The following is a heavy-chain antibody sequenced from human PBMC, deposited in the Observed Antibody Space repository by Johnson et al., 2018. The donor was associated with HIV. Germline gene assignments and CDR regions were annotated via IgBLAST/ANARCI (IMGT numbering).Heavy chain of an antibody. CDR1: GFTFSSYG. Sequence: QVQLVESGGGLVQPGGSLRLSCGASGFTFSSYGMHWVRQAPGKGLEWVAFIRYDGSNKYYADSVKGRFTISRDNSKNTLYLQMNSLRAEDTAVYYCARDASYYGSANDAFDIWGQGTMVTVSS. CDR2: IRYDGSNK. CDR3: ARDASYYGSANDAFDI. V-gene: IGHV3-30*02. J-gene: IGHJ3*02. D-gene: IGHD3-10*01.